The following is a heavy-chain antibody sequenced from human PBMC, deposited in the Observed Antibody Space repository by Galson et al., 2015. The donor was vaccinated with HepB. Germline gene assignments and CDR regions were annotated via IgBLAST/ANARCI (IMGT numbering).Heavy chain of an antibody. Sequence: SVKVSCAASGFTFTSYAMNWVRQAPGQGLEWMGWINTNTGNPTYAQGFTGRFVFSLDTSVSTAYLQISSLKAEDTAVYYCARDYSSSWYRAIYYYYGMDVWGQGTTVTVSS. CDR1: GFTFTSYA. D-gene: IGHD6-13*01. CDR2: INTNTGNP. J-gene: IGHJ6*02. V-gene: IGHV7-4-1*02. CDR3: ARDYSSSWYRAIYYYYGMDV.